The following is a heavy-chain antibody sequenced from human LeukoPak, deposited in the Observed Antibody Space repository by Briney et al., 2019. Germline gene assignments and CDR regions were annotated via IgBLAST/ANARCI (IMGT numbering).Heavy chain of an antibody. J-gene: IGHJ6*03. CDR3: ARSSSRHYMDV. V-gene: IGHV3-21*01. CDR2: ISSSSSYI. D-gene: IGHD6-6*01. Sequence: PGGSLRLSCAASGFTFSSYSMNWVRQAPGKGLEWVSSISSSSSYIYYADSVTGRFTISRDNDKNSLYLQMNSLRAEDTAVYYCARSSSRHYMDVWGKGTTVTVSS. CDR1: GFTFSSYS.